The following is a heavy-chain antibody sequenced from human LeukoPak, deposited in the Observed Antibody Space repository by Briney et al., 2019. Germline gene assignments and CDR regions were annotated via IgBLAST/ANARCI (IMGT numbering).Heavy chain of an antibody. Sequence: PSETLSLTCAVSGGSISSGGYSWSWIRQPPGKGLEWIGHIYHSGSTYYNPSLKSRVTISVDRSKNQFSLKLSSVTAADTAVYYCARGRGYYGSGSYRDRYYFDYWGQGTLVTVSS. CDR3: ARGRGYYGSGSYRDRYYFDY. J-gene: IGHJ4*02. V-gene: IGHV4-30-2*01. CDR2: IYHSGST. D-gene: IGHD3-10*01. CDR1: GGSISSGGYS.